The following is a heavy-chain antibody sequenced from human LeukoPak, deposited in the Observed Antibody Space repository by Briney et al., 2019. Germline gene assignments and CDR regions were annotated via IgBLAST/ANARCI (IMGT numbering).Heavy chain of an antibody. CDR3: ARVSYGGIVIFDY. J-gene: IGHJ4*02. V-gene: IGHV4-61*02. D-gene: IGHD4-23*01. CDR1: GGSIGSGSYY. CDR2: IYTSGST. Sequence: SETLSLTCTVSGGSIGSGSYYWSWIRQPAGKGLEWIGRIYTSGSTNYNPSLKSRVTISVDTSKNQFSLKLSSVTAADTAVYYCARVSYGGIVIFDYWGQGTLVTVSS.